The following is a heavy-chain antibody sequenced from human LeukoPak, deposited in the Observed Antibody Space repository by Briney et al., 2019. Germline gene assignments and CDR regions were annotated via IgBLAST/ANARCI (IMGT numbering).Heavy chain of an antibody. J-gene: IGHJ4*02. CDR2: IYYRGTP. CDR3: ARDYTVTAHFDY. D-gene: IGHD4-17*01. Sequence: SETLSLTCTVSGGSISSSTYYWGWLRQPPGQGLEWIGNIYYRGTPYYNPSLKSRVTMSVDTSKNQFSLKLSSVTAADTAVYYCARDYTVTAHFDYWGQGTLVTVSS. V-gene: IGHV4-39*02. CDR1: GGSISSSTYY.